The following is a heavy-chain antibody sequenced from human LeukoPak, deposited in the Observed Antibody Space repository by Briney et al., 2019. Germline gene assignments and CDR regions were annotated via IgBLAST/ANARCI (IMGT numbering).Heavy chain of an antibody. CDR2: IYSGGST. V-gene: IGHV3-53*01. CDR3: ARDMGYSSSWIAFDY. Sequence: GGSLRLSCAASGFTVSSNYMSWVRQTPGKGLEWVSVIYSGGSTYYADSVKGRFTISRDNSKNTLYLQMNSLRAEDTAVYYCARDMGYSSSWIAFDYWGQGTLVTVSS. CDR1: GFTVSSNY. J-gene: IGHJ4*02. D-gene: IGHD6-13*01.